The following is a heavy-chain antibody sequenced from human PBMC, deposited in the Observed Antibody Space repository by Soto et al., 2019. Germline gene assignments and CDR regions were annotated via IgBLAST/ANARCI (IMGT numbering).Heavy chain of an antibody. CDR3: AKDRRAGGNSAFYFDF. Sequence: PWGSLGLSCAASGFKFSNYAMSWVRQAPGKGLEWVSLISATGGGTYYADSVKGRFTISRDNSHTTLYLPVHSWTAEDTAVYYCAKDRRAGGNSAFYFDFWGQGAQVTVSS. V-gene: IGHV3-23*01. D-gene: IGHD3-16*01. CDR1: GFKFSNYA. CDR2: ISATGGGT. J-gene: IGHJ4*02.